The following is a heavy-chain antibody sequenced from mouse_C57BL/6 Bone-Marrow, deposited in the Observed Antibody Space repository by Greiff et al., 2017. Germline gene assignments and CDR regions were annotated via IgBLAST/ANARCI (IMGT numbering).Heavy chain of an antibody. CDR3: VRNGYYGSSYAYWYFDV. CDR2: IRSKSSNYAT. Sequence: EVQLVESGGGLVQPKGSLKLSCAASGFTFNTYAMHWVRQAPGKGLEWVARIRSKSSNYATYYADSVKDRFTTSSADSQRMLHLQMHNLRTEDTAMYYCVRNGYYGSSYAYWYFDVWGTGTTVTVSS. CDR1: GFTFNTYA. J-gene: IGHJ1*03. V-gene: IGHV10-3*01. D-gene: IGHD1-1*01.